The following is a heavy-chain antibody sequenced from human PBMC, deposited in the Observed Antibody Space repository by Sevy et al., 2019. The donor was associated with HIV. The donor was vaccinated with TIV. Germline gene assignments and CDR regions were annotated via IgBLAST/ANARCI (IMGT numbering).Heavy chain of an antibody. D-gene: IGHD2-8*01. CDR2: FSFGCGQI. Sequence: GGSLRLSCAASGFPFSKYSMSWIRQTPGKGREWVATFSFGCGQINYAHSVKGRFTISRDDSRNTFYLQMNSLRSDDTAIYYCAREGCTRPHDYWGQGTVVTVSS. CDR1: GFPFSKYS. V-gene: IGHV3-21*04. J-gene: IGHJ4*02. CDR3: AREGCTRPHDY.